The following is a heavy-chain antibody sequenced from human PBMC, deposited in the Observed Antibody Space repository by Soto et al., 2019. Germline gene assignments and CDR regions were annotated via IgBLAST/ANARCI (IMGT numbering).Heavy chain of an antibody. D-gene: IGHD6-13*01. V-gene: IGHV1-18*01. CDR2: ISAYNGNT. Sequence: QVQLVQSGAEVKKPGASVKVSCKASGYTFTSYGISWVRQAPGQGLEWMGWISAYNGNTNYAQKLQGSVTMTTETPTRTAYMELRSLRSADTAVYYCARASSSSCHDYWGQGTLVTVSS. CDR3: ARASSSSCHDY. J-gene: IGHJ4*02. CDR1: GYTFTSYG.